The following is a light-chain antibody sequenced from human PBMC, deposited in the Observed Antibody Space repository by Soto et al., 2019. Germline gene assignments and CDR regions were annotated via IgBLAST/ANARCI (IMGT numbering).Light chain of an antibody. J-gene: IGKJ3*01. V-gene: IGKV1-39*01. CDR3: QQSYSTLFT. CDR1: QSISSY. Sequence: DIQMTQSPSSLSASVGDRVTITCRASQSISSYLNWYQQKPGKAPKLLIYAASSLQSGVPSRFSGRGAGTDFTRTISSLLPEDFATYYCQQSYSTLFTFGPGTKVDIK. CDR2: AAS.